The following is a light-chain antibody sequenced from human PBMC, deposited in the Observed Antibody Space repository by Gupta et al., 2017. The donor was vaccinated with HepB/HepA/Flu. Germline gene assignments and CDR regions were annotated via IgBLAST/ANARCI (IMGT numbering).Light chain of an antibody. CDR2: SNN. CDR3: AAWDDSLNGPV. V-gene: IGLV1-44*01. CDR1: SSNIGSNT. Sequence: QSVLTQPPSASGTPGQRVTISCSGSSSNIGSNTVNWYQQLPGRAPKLLIYSNNQRPSGVPDRFSGSKSGTSASLAISGLQSEDEADDYCAAWDDSLNGPVFGGGTKLTVL. J-gene: IGLJ2*01.